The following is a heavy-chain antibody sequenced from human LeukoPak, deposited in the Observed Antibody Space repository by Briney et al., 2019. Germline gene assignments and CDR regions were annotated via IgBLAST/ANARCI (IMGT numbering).Heavy chain of an antibody. CDR2: INPNSGGT. D-gene: IGHD3-3*01. Sequence: ASVKVSCKASGYIFTGYYMHWVRQAPGQGLEWMGWINPNSGGTNYAQKVQGRVTMTRDTSISTAYMELSRLRSDDTAVYYCAGGGITIFGVCDYWGQGTLVTVSS. V-gene: IGHV1-2*02. J-gene: IGHJ4*02. CDR1: GYIFTGYY. CDR3: AGGGITIFGVCDY.